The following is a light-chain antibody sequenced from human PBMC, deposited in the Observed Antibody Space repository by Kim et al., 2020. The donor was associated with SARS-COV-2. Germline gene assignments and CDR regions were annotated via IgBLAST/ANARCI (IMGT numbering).Light chain of an antibody. CDR3: QKYNSAPWT. CDR1: QGISNS. V-gene: IGKV1-27*01. J-gene: IGKJ1*01. CDR2: DAS. Sequence: ASVGDRVTLTGRASQGISNSLAWYQQKPGKGPKVLIYDASTLRAGVPSRFSGSGSGTDFTLTISSLQPEDVATYYCQKYNSAPWTLGQGTKVDIK.